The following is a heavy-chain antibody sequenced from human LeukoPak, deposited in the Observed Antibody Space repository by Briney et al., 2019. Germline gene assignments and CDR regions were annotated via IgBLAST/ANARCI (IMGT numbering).Heavy chain of an antibody. D-gene: IGHD1-1*01. J-gene: IGHJ4*02. CDR1: GLTFSSYS. CDR3: ARSPGATWSFDY. V-gene: IGHV3-21*01. CDR2: ISSSSSYI. Sequence: GGSLRLSCAASGLTFSSYSMNWVRQSPGKGLEWVSSISSSSSYIYYADSVKGRFAISRDNAKNSLYMQMNSLRAEDTAVYYCARSPGATWSFDYWGQGILVTVSS.